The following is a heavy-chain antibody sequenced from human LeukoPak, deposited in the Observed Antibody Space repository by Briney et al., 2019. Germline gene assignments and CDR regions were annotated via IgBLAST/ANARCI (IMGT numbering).Heavy chain of an antibody. Sequence: GGSLRLSCATSGFIFSTYSMHWIRQGPGKGLVWVSRITSDGSNTVYADSVKGRFTISRDNTRNTLYLQMNSLRSEDTAVYYCARSRDAAFDIWGRGTMVTVSS. CDR1: GFIFSTYS. D-gene: IGHD2-2*01. V-gene: IGHV3-74*01. J-gene: IGHJ3*02. CDR2: ITSDGSNT. CDR3: ARSRDAAFDI.